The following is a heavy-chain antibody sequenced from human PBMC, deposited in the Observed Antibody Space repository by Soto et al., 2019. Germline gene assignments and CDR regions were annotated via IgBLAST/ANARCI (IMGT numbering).Heavy chain of an antibody. Sequence: PSETLSLTCAVSSGSISSSNWWSWVRQPPGKGLEWIGEISHNGSTNYNPSLKRRVTISVDKSKNQFSLKLSSVTAADTAVYYCARAFGYSGSHYYYYYMDVWGKGTPVTVSS. J-gene: IGHJ6*03. CDR1: SGSISSSNW. CDR3: ARAFGYSGSHYYYYYMDV. CDR2: ISHNGST. D-gene: IGHD1-26*01. V-gene: IGHV4-4*02.